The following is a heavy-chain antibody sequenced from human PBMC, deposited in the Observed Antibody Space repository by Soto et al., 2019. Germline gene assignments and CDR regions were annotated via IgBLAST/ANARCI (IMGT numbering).Heavy chain of an antibody. Sequence: SETLSLTCTVSGGSISSSSYYWGWIRQPPGKGLEWIGSIYYSGSTYYNPSLKSRVTISVDTSKNQFSLKLSSVTAADTAVYYCARQGVVVVPAAWFDPWGQGTLVTV. CDR2: IYYSGST. D-gene: IGHD2-2*01. V-gene: IGHV4-39*01. CDR1: GGSISSSSYY. J-gene: IGHJ5*02. CDR3: ARQGVVVVPAAWFDP.